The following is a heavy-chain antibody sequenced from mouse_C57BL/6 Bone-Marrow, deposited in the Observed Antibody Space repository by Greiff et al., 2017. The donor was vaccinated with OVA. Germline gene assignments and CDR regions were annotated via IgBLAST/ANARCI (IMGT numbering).Heavy chain of an antibody. CDR2: ISSGGSYT. CDR3: AIWYSSYAMDY. V-gene: IGHV5-6*01. Sequence: EVQVVESGGDLVKPGGSLKLSCAASGFTFSSYGMSWVSQTPDKRLEWVGTISSGGSYTYYPASVKGRFTISRDNAKNTLYLQISSLKSEDTALYYCAIWYSSYAMDYWCQGTSVTVSS. D-gene: IGHD2-1*01. CDR1: GFTFSSYG. J-gene: IGHJ4*01.